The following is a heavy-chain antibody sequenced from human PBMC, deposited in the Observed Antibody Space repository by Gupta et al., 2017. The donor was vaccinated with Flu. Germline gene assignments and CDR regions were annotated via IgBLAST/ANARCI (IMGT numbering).Heavy chain of an antibody. Sequence: GQRLEWMGWINTGNGNTKYSQKFQGRVTITRDTSASIAYMELSSLRSEDTAVYYCARAYTSSSAIDYWGQGTLVTVSS. CDR2: INTGNGNT. D-gene: IGHD6-6*01. CDR3: ARAYTSSSAIDY. J-gene: IGHJ4*02. V-gene: IGHV1-3*04.